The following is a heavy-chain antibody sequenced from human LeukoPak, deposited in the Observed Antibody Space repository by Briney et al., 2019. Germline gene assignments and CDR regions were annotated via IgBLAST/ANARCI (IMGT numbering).Heavy chain of an antibody. J-gene: IGHJ5*02. D-gene: IGHD3-10*01. V-gene: IGHV3-13*01. Sequence: GGSLRLSCAASGFTFSSYDMHWVRQATGKGLEWVSAIGTAGDTYYPGSVKGRFTISRENAKNSLYLQMNSLRAGDTAVYYCARGPVLWFGELFGLDPWGQGTLVTVSS. CDR1: GFTFSSYD. CDR2: IGTAGDT. CDR3: ARGPVLWFGELFGLDP.